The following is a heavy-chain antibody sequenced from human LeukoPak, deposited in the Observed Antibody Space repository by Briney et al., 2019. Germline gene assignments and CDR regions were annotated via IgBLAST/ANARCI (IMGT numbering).Heavy chain of an antibody. CDR1: GFTFSSYS. J-gene: IGHJ4*02. CDR2: ISSSSSYI. Sequence: GSLGLSCAASGFTFSSYSMNWVRPAPGKGLEGVSSISSSSSYIYYADSVKGRFTISRDNAKNSLYLQMNSLRAEDTAVYYCARASVAARSSFDYWGQGTLVTVSS. V-gene: IGHV3-21*01. CDR3: ARASVAARSSFDY. D-gene: IGHD6-6*01.